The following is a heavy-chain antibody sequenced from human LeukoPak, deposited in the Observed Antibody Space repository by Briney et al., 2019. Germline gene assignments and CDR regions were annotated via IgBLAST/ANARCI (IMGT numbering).Heavy chain of an antibody. CDR3: ARTFGEQFPFDY. CDR1: GFTFSSYW. V-gene: IGHV3-7*01. J-gene: IGHJ4*02. D-gene: IGHD3-10*01. Sequence: GGSLRLSCAASGFTFSSYWMSWVRQAPGKGLEWVANIKQDGSEKYYVDSVKGRFTISRDNAKNTLYLQMDSLRAEDTAVYYCARTFGEQFPFDYWGQGTLVTVSS. CDR2: IKQDGSEK.